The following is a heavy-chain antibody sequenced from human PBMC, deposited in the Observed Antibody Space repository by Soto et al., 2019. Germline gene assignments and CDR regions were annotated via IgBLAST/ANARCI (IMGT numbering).Heavy chain of an antibody. D-gene: IGHD2-2*01. J-gene: IGHJ6*03. CDR1: GRSISSYY. CDR2: IYYSGST. Sequence: SETLSLTCTVSGRSISSYYWSWIRQPPGKGLEWIGYIYYSGSTNYNPSLKSRVTISVDTSKNQFSLKLSSVTAADTAVYYCARGHIVVVPAAIVGNYYYYYMDVWGKGTTVTVSS. V-gene: IGHV4-59*12. CDR3: ARGHIVVVPAAIVGNYYYYYMDV.